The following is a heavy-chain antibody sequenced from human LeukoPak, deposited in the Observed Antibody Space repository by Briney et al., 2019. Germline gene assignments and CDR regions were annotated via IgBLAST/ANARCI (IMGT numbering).Heavy chain of an antibody. J-gene: IGHJ5*02. CDR2: INPSGGST. CDR3: ARVLKSGYGAWFDP. D-gene: IGHD3-3*01. Sequence: ASVKVSCTASGYTFTSYYMHWVRQAPGQGLEWMGIINPSGGSTSYAQKFQGRVTITADKSTSTAYMELSSLRSEDTAVYYCARVLKSGYGAWFDPWGQGTLVTVSS. CDR1: GYTFTSYY. V-gene: IGHV1-46*01.